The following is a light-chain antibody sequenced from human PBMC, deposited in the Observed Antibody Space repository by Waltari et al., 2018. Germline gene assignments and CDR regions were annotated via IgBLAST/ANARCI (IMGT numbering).Light chain of an antibody. V-gene: IGLV1-40*01. CDR3: QSYDTSLSVV. Sequence: QSVLTQPPSVSAAPGQRVTISCSGGSSNIGNTYVSWYRQFPGTAPKLLIYGSTSRPLGVPDRFFGSTSGTSASLAITGLQAEDEGDYYCQSYDTSLSVVFGGGTKLTVL. CDR1: SSNIGNTYV. CDR2: GST. J-gene: IGLJ3*02.